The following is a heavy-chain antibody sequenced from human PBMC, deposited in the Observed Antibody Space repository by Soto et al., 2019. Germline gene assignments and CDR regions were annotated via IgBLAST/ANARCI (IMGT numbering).Heavy chain of an antibody. V-gene: IGHV4-34*01. CDR2: INHGGST. CDR1: GGSFSGYY. J-gene: IGHJ6*02. CDR3: ARTYDYVWGSYVHYGMDV. Sequence: SETLSLTCAVYGGSFSGYYWSWIRQPPGKGLEWIGEINHGGSTNYNPSLKSRVTISVDTSKNQFSLKLSSVTAADTAVYYCARTYDYVWGSYVHYGMDVWGQGTTVTVS. D-gene: IGHD3-16*01.